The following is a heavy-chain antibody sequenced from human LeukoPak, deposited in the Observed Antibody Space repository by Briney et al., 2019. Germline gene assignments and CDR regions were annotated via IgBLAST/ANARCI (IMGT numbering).Heavy chain of an antibody. D-gene: IGHD3-10*01. CDR2: INHSGST. Sequence: PSETLSLTCTVSGDSISSSSYYWSWIRQPPGKGLEWIGEINHSGSTNYNPSLKSRVTISVDTSKNQFSLKLSSVTAADTAVYYCARLRKPVVTMVRGAMYNWFDPWGQGTLVTISS. CDR1: GDSISSSSYY. CDR3: ARLRKPVVTMVRGAMYNWFDP. J-gene: IGHJ5*02. V-gene: IGHV4-39*07.